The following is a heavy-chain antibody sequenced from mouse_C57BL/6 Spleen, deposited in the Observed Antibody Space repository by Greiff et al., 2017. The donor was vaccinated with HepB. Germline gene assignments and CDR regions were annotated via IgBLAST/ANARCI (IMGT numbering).Heavy chain of an antibody. CDR2: IYPGDGDT. Sequence: QVQLKQSGAELVKPGASVKISCKASGYAFSSYWMNWVKQRPGKGLEWIGQIYPGDGDTNYNGKFKGKATLTADKSSSTAYMKLSSLTSEDSAVYFWLQLRLQDYAMDYWGQGTSVTVSS. CDR1: GYAFSSYW. V-gene: IGHV1-80*01. D-gene: IGHD3-2*02. J-gene: IGHJ4*01. CDR3: LQLRLQDYAMDY.